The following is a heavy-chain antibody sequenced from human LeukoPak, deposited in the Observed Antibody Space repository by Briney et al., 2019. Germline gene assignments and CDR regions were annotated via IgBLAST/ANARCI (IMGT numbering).Heavy chain of an antibody. CDR2: INPKSGAA. D-gene: IGHD6-13*01. J-gene: IGHJ4*02. CDR3: ARGAEAETSPLDF. CDR1: GYIFSDYY. Sequence: ASVKVSCKASGYIFSDYYMHWVRQAPGQGPEWLGWINPKSGAADYAQQFRGRVTMTRDTSINTDYMEMKRVTSDDTAVYYCARGAEAETSPLDFWGQGTLVIVSS. V-gene: IGHV1-2*02.